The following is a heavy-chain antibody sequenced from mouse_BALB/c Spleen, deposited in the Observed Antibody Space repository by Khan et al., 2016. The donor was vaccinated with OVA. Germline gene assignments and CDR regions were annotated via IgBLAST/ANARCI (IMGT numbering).Heavy chain of an antibody. V-gene: IGHV1-26*01. CDR3: ARGYDFFVS. CDR2: VNPNTDNI. D-gene: IGHD2-14*01. Sequence: VQLQQSGPDLVKPGASVKISCKASGYSFTLYYMSWVKQSHGKSLEWIGRVNPNTDNINYNQEFKGKAILTVDKSSNTAYMELRSLTSEDSAVYFCARGYDFFVSWGQGTLVTVSA. J-gene: IGHJ3*01. CDR1: GYSFTLYY.